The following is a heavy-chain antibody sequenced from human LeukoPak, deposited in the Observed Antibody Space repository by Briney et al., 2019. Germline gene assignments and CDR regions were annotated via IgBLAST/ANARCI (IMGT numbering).Heavy chain of an antibody. Sequence: SETLSLTCTVSGGFITGSSYSWGWIRQSPGKGPEWIGSHYYSGSTYYSPSLKSRVTMSADTSKNQFSLKLSSVTATDTAVYYCARQYFDNTGYYYFDSWGQGTLVTVSS. V-gene: IGHV4-39*01. CDR3: ARQYFDNTGYYYFDS. D-gene: IGHD3-22*01. CDR2: HYYSGST. CDR1: GGFITGSSYS. J-gene: IGHJ4*02.